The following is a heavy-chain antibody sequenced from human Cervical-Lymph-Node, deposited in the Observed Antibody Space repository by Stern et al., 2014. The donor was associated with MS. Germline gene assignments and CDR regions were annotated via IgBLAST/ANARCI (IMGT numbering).Heavy chain of an antibody. V-gene: IGHV7-4-1*02. CDR3: AVVGTESFDS. D-gene: IGHD6-13*01. CDR1: GYTFTRYS. CDR2: INTQTGDS. Sequence: VQLVESGSELKKPGASAKVSCKASGYTFTRYSMIWVRQAPGQGLEWMGWINTQTGDSAYAQGFTGRFVFSLDTSVSTSFLQISSLKADDTAVYYCAVVGTESFDSWGQGTLVTVSS. J-gene: IGHJ4*02.